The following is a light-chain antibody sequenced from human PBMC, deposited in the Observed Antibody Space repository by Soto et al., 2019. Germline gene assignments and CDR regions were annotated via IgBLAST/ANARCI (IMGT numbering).Light chain of an antibody. CDR3: QQYYATPPT. J-gene: IGKJ4*01. CDR2: WAS. V-gene: IGKV4-1*01. Sequence: DIVMTQSPDSLAVSLGERATINCKSSQSVLYSSNNKNYLAWYQQQPGQPPKLLIYWASTRESGVPDRFSGSGSGTDFTLTISSLQAEDVAVYYCQQYYATPPTFGGGTKVGI. CDR1: QSVLYSSNNKNY.